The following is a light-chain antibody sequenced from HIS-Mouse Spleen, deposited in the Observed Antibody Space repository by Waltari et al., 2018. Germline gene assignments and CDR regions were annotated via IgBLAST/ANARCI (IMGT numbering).Light chain of an antibody. CDR2: GVS. CDR3: SSYTSSSTRV. V-gene: IGLV2-14*03. CDR1: SSDVVGYNY. J-gene: IGLJ1*01. Sequence: QSALTQPASVSGSPGQSITISCTGPSSDVVGYNYVPWYQQHPGKAPKLMIYGVSNRPSGISNRFSGSKSGNTASLTISGLQAEDEADYYCSSYTSSSTRVFGTGTKVTVL.